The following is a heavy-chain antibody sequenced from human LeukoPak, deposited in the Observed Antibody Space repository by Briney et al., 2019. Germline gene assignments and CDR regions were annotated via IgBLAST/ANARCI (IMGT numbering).Heavy chain of an antibody. CDR1: GYTFTSYD. V-gene: IGHV1-8*01. Sequence: ASVKVSCKASGYTFTSYDINWVRQATGQGLEWMGWMNPNGGNTGYAQKFQGRVTMTRNTSISTAYMELSSLRSEDTAAYYCARVPYYDSSGYYYEPFDYWGQGTLVTVSS. CDR3: ARVPYYDSSGYYYEPFDY. J-gene: IGHJ4*02. CDR2: MNPNGGNT. D-gene: IGHD3-22*01.